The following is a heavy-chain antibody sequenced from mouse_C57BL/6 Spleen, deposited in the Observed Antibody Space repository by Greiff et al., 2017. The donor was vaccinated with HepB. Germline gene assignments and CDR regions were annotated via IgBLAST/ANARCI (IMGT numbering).Heavy chain of an antibody. CDR1: GFTFSSYA. Sequence: DVMLVESGGGLVKPGGSLKLSCAASGFTFSSYAMSWVRQTPEKRLEWVATISDGGSYTYYPDNVKGRFTISRDNAKNNLYLQMSHLKSEDTAMYYCARGGNYEDYWGQGTTLTVSS. D-gene: IGHD2-1*01. V-gene: IGHV5-4*03. CDR2: ISDGGSYT. J-gene: IGHJ2*01. CDR3: ARGGNYEDY.